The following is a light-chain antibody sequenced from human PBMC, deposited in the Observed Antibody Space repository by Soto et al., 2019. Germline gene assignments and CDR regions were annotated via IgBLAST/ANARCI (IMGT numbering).Light chain of an antibody. CDR1: QSVSRSY. CDR3: QQYGSFSVT. Sequence: EIVLTQSPDTLSLSPGERATLSCRASQSVSRSYIAWYQQKPGQAPRLLISAASSRATGIPDRFRGSGSGTDFTLTISGLEAEDIAVYHCQQYGSFSVTFGQGTRLEIK. J-gene: IGKJ5*01. V-gene: IGKV3-20*01. CDR2: AAS.